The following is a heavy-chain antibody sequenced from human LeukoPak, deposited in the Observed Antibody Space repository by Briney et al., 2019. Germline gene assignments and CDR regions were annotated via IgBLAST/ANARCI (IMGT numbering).Heavy chain of an antibody. J-gene: IGHJ4*02. V-gene: IGHV3-30*02. D-gene: IGHD6-13*01. CDR3: ARYSSSWYYFDY. Sequence: GGSLRLSCAVSGFTFSSYGMHWVRQAPGKGLEWVAFIRYDGSNKYYADSVKGRFTISRDNAKNSLYLQMNSLRAEDTAVYYCARYSSSWYYFDYWGQGTLVTVSS. CDR2: IRYDGSNK. CDR1: GFTFSSYG.